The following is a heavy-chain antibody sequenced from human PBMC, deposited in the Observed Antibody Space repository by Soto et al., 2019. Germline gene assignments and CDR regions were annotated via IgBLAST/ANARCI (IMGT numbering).Heavy chain of an antibody. D-gene: IGHD6-19*01. CDR1: GSNLTSYW. Sequence: GESQKIPCKGSGSNLTSYWISGERQMPGKGLEWMGRIDPSDSYTNYSPSFQGHVTISADKSISTAYLQWSSLKASDTAMYYCARHLYSSGPPWYWGQGTLVTVSS. J-gene: IGHJ4*02. CDR2: IDPSDSYT. V-gene: IGHV5-10-1*01. CDR3: ARHLYSSGPPWY.